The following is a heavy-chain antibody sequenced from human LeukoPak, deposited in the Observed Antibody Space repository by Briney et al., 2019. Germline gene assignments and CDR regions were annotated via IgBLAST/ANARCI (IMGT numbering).Heavy chain of an antibody. V-gene: IGHV3-21*01. Sequence: GGSLRLSCAASGFTFSSYSMNWVRQAPGKGLEWVSSISSSSSYIYYADSVKGRFTISRDNAKNSLYLQMNSLRAEDTAVYYCARADYRFDYFDYWGQGTLVTVSS. CDR1: GFTFSSYS. D-gene: IGHD4/OR15-4a*01. CDR2: ISSSSSYI. J-gene: IGHJ4*02. CDR3: ARADYRFDYFDY.